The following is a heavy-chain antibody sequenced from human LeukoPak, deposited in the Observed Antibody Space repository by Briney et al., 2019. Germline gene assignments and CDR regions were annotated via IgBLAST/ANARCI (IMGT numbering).Heavy chain of an antibody. V-gene: IGHV4-39*07. CDR2: IYYTGIT. D-gene: IGHD1-14*01. Sequence: ETSETLSLTCTVSGGSISSSRHYWGWIRQSPEKGLELIAHIYYTGITYFNPSLKSRVTVSVDTSNNQFSLRLSSVTAADTAVYFCARVDHRFRHFDYWGQGTLVTVSA. J-gene: IGHJ4*02. CDR3: ARVDHRFRHFDY. CDR1: GGSISSSRHY.